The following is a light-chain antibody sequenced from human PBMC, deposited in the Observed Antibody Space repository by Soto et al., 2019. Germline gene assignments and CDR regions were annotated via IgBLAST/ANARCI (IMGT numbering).Light chain of an antibody. V-gene: IGLV2-14*01. J-gene: IGLJ2*01. CDR3: CSYTNRSTLV. CDR2: EVT. CDR1: NSDVGGFNY. Sequence: QSVLTRPASVSGSPGQSITISCTGTNSDVGGFNYVSWYQQHPDKAPKLIIFEVTDRPSGVSNRFSGSKSGNTASLTISGLQSEDEAEYYCCSYTNRSTLVFGGGTQLTVL.